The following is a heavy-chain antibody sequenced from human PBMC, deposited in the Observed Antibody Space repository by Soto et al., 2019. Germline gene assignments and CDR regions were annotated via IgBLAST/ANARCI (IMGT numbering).Heavy chain of an antibody. J-gene: IGHJ4*02. D-gene: IGHD2-15*01. CDR2: IYYSGST. Sequence: SETLSLTCTVSGGSISDSSYFWDWTRQPPGKGLEWIGNIYYSGSTYYNLSLKSRVTISVDTSKNQFSLKLSSVTAADTAVYYCARRGVSSYYSNYWGLGTRVTVAS. CDR3: ARRGVSSYYSNY. CDR1: GGSISDSSYF. V-gene: IGHV4-39*01.